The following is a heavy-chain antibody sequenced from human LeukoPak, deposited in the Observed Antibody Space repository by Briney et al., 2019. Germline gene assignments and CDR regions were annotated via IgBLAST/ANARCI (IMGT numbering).Heavy chain of an antibody. CDR1: GFTFSSYG. J-gene: IGHJ3*02. CDR3: AKLGNDAFDT. CDR2: ISKDGINK. V-gene: IGHV3-30*19. Sequence: TGGSLRLSCEASGFTFSSYGIHWVRQAPGRGLEWVAFISKDGINKSYADSVKGRFTGSKDNSKSTLYLQMNSLRTEDTAVYYCAKLGNDAFDTWGQGTMVTVS. D-gene: IGHD1-26*01.